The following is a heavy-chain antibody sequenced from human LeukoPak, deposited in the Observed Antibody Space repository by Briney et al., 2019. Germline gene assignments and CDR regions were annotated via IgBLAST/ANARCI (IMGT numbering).Heavy chain of an antibody. Sequence: PGGSLRLSCAASGFPFSSYAIHWVRQAPGKGLEWVAVISYDGDDKYYADSVKGRFALSRDNSKNTLYLQMNSLRAEDTAVYYCAHISSSWPDYWGQGTLVTVSS. V-gene: IGHV3-30*09. CDR2: ISYDGDDK. CDR1: GFPFSSYA. J-gene: IGHJ4*02. D-gene: IGHD6-13*01. CDR3: AHISSSWPDY.